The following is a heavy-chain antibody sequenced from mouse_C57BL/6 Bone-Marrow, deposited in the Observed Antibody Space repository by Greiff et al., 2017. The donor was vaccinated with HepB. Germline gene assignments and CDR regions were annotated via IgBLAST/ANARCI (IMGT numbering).Heavy chain of an antibody. CDR2: INPYNGGT. CDR3: ARGEIYYYGSSPSWFAY. Sequence: EVQLQESGPVLVKPGASVKMSCKASGYTFTDYYMNWVKQSHGKSLEWIGVINPYNGGTSYNQKFKGKATLTVDKSSSTAYMELNSLTSEDSAVYYCARGEIYYYGSSPSWFAYWGQGTLVTVSA. CDR1: GYTFTDYY. D-gene: IGHD1-1*01. V-gene: IGHV1-19*01. J-gene: IGHJ3*01.